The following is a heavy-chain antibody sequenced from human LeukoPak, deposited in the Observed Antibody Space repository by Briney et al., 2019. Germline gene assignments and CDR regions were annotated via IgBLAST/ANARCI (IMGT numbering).Heavy chain of an antibody. D-gene: IGHD6-13*01. CDR1: GFTFSTYG. Sequence: GGSLRLSCAASGFTFSTYGMYWVRQAPGKGLEWVAFIRYDGSNKYYADSVKGRFAISRDNSKNTLYLQMSSLRAEDTAVYYCAKDPHLGSSPNQYFDCWDQGTLVTVSS. V-gene: IGHV3-30*02. CDR2: IRYDGSNK. J-gene: IGHJ4*02. CDR3: AKDPHLGSSPNQYFDC.